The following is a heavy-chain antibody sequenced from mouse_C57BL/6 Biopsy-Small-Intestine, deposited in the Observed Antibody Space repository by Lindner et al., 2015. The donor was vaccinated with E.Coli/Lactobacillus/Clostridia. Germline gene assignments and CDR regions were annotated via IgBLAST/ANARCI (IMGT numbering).Heavy chain of an antibody. CDR2: IDPEDGET. CDR3: TKVDYDYDNWYFDC. D-gene: IGHD2-4*01. J-gene: IGHJ1*03. Sequence: VQLQESGAELVKPGASVKLSCTASGFNIKDYYMHWVKQRTEQGLEWIGRIDPEDGETKYAPKFPGQGHYNSRRHPPTRAYRQLSSLTSEDTAVYYCTKVDYDYDNWYFDCLGHRDHGHRLL. CDR1: GFNIKDYY. V-gene: IGHV14-2*01.